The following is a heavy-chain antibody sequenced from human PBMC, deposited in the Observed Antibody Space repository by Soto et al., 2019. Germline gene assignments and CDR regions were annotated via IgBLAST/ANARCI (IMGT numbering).Heavy chain of an antibody. Sequence: GGSLRLSCAASGFPFSNYAMSWVRQPPGKGLEWVSGISGRGGSTFYADAVKGRVTVSRDNSKNTLYLEMNSLGADDTAIYYCIPDFWSGYSTWGHGTLVTVS. D-gene: IGHD3-3*01. CDR1: GFPFSNYA. V-gene: IGHV3-23*01. J-gene: IGHJ4*01. CDR2: ISGRGGST. CDR3: IPDFWSGYST.